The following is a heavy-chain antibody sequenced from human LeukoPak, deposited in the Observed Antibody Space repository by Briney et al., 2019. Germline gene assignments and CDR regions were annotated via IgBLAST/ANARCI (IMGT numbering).Heavy chain of an antibody. V-gene: IGHV3-23*01. CDR2: ISGSGGST. CDR1: GFTFSSYA. CDR3: AKDAYYDFWSGYLVFDY. D-gene: IGHD3-3*01. J-gene: IGHJ4*02. Sequence: GSLRLSCAASGFTFSSYAMSWVRQAPGKGLEWVSAISGSGGSTYYADSVKGRFTISRDNSKNTLYLQMNSLRAEDTAVYYCAKDAYYDFWSGYLVFDYWGQGTLVTVSS.